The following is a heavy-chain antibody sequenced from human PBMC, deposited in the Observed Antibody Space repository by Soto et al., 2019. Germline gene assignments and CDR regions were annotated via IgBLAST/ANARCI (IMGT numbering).Heavy chain of an antibody. D-gene: IGHD2-2*01. Sequence: GGSLRLSCAASGFTFSSYAMSWVRQAPGKGLEWVSAISGSGGSTYYAGSVKGRFTISRENAKNSLYLQMNSLRAEDTAVYYCARARRRKGIVVVPAAIGLKIDAFDIWGQGTMVTVSS. CDR1: GFTFSSYA. CDR3: ARARRRKGIVVVPAAIGLKIDAFDI. J-gene: IGHJ3*02. V-gene: IGHV3-23*01. CDR2: ISGSGGST.